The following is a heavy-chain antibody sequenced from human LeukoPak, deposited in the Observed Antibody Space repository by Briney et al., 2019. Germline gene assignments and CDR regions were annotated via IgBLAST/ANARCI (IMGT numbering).Heavy chain of an antibody. V-gene: IGHV3-23*01. J-gene: IGHJ4*02. D-gene: IGHD3-10*01. CDR3: AKDRPFGSGSFYGMLDY. CDR1: GFMFKNYA. CDR2: NSGRGDIT. Sequence: GESLRLSCAVSGFMFKNYAMSWIRQAPGKGLEWVSGNSGRGDITYYADSVKGRFTISRDTSTNTLFLQMDSLRVEDTAVYYCAKDRPFGSGSFYGMLDYWGQGSLVTVSS.